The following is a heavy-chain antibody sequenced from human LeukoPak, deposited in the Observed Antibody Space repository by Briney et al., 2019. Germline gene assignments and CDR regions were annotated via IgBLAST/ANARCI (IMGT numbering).Heavy chain of an antibody. J-gene: IGHJ4*02. Sequence: GKSLRLSCAASGFTFSNYAMHWVRQAPGKGLEWVSLISSGGTYEYYADSVKGRFTISRDNPKNTLYLQLNSLRAEDTAAYYCARDSTYYYDSGSSGPHYFDNWGQGTLVTVSS. V-gene: IGHV3-30*01. CDR3: ARDSTYYYDSGSSGPHYFDN. CDR1: GFTFSNYA. CDR2: ISSGGTYE. D-gene: IGHD3-10*01.